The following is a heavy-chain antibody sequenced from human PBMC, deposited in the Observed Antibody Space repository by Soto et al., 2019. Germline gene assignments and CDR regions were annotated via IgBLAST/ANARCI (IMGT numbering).Heavy chain of an antibody. CDR3: ARDLYCSGGSCGDAFDI. CDR1: GFTFSSNY. Sequence: WSLRLSCAASGFTFSSNYMSLVRHAPGNGLEWVSVIYSGGSTYYADSVKGRFTIPRDNSKNTLYLQMNSLRAEDTAVYYCARDLYCSGGSCGDAFDIWGQGTMVTVSS. V-gene: IGHV3-53*01. J-gene: IGHJ3*02. D-gene: IGHD2-15*01. CDR2: IYSGGST.